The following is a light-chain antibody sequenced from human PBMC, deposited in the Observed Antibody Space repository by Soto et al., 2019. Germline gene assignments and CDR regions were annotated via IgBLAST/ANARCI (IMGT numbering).Light chain of an antibody. CDR2: RTS. CDR3: QQYDKWPPT. V-gene: IGKV3-15*01. Sequence: EIVMTQSPATLSVSPGERATLSCRASQSISSNLAWYQQKPGQAPRLLMFRTSSRATGFPARFSGSGSGTEFNLTISSLQSEDFAVYCCQQYDKWPPTFGGGTKVDIK. CDR1: QSISSN. J-gene: IGKJ4*01.